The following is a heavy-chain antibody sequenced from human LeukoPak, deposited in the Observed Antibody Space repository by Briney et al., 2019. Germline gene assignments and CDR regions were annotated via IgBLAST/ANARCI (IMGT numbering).Heavy chain of an antibody. J-gene: IGHJ4*02. CDR3: ARDEHIAVAADY. CDR1: DYSISNGYF. D-gene: IGHD6-19*01. V-gene: IGHV4-38-2*02. CDR2: IYHSGST. Sequence: PSETLSLTCTVSDYSISNGYFWGWIRQPPGKGLEWIGSIYHSGSTYYNPSLKSRVTISVDTSKNQFSLKLSSVTAADTAVYYCARDEHIAVAADYWGQGTLVTVSS.